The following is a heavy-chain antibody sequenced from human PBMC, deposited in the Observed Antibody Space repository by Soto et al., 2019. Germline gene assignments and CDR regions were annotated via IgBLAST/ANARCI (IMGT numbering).Heavy chain of an antibody. CDR3: GVYKAGSGGNGY. CDR1: GVSVTSGSHH. V-gene: IGHV4-61*01. CDR2: QTGRT. Sequence: QVQVQESGPGLVKPSETLSLTCAVSGVSVTSGSHHFLWIRQPPGKGLEWIGQTGRTNYNPSLKSRISISLDTSKNQFSLKLSSVTSAHTAVYYCGVYKAGSGGNGYCGQGTLVTISS. J-gene: IGHJ4*02. D-gene: IGHD6-19*01.